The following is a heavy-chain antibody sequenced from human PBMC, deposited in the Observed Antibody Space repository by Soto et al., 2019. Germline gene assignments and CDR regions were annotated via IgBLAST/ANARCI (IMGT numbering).Heavy chain of an antibody. CDR3: AREGVTTNYYYYGMDV. CDR2: IYYSGST. V-gene: IGHV4-59*01. D-gene: IGHD2-21*02. J-gene: IGHJ6*02. CDR1: GGSISSYY. Sequence: QVQLQESGPGLVKPSETLSLTCTVSGGSISSYYWSWIRQPPGKGLEWIGYIYYSGSTNYNPSHKSRTTFSVDSFKGQFSLKLSYVTAADTAVYYCAREGVTTNYYYYGMDVWGQGTTVTVSS.